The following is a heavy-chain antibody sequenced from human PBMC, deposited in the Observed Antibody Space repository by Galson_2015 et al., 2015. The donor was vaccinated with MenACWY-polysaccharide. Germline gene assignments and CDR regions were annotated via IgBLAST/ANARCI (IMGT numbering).Heavy chain of an antibody. CDR3: VKGLGYCPLASCYEDY. CDR2: SLDSGRGT. V-gene: IGHV3-23*01. Sequence: SLRLSCAGSGFTFGNHPMNWVRQAPGKGLEWVSVSLDSGRGTYYAESVKGRFSISRDISKNTLYLQMNRLRVDDTAIYYCVKGLGYCPLASCYEDYWGQGTLVTVSS. CDR1: GFTFGNHP. J-gene: IGHJ4*02. D-gene: IGHD2-15*01.